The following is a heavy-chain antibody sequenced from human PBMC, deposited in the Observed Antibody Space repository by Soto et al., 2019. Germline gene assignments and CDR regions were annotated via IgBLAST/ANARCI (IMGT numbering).Heavy chain of an antibody. D-gene: IGHD4-17*01. CDR2: IYWNDDR. J-gene: IGHJ4*02. V-gene: IGHV2-5*01. Sequence: ESGLTLVNPTHPLTLTCHFSGFSLTTSGVAVGWVRQPPGKALAWLALIYWNDDRRFRPSLKNRLTITKDTSENQVVLTMTDMDPVDTGTYYCAHRRPTATAISGPSAFDFWGQGIPVTVSS. CDR3: AHRRPTATAISGPSAFDF. CDR1: GFSLTTSGVA.